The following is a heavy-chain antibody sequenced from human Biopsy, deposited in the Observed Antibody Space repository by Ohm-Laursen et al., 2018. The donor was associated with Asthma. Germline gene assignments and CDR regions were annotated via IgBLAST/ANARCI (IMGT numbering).Heavy chain of an antibody. J-gene: IGHJ4*02. CDR2: ISYDGSNK. CDR3: ARDLHPTNHLGELSEGFDY. Sequence: SSLRLSCAAFGFTFSSYGMHWVRQAPGKGLEWVAVISYDGSNKYYADSVKGRFTISRDNSRNTLYLQMNSLRAEDTAVYYCARDLHPTNHLGELSEGFDYWGQGTLVTVSS. V-gene: IGHV3-30*03. CDR1: GFTFSSYG. D-gene: IGHD3-16*02.